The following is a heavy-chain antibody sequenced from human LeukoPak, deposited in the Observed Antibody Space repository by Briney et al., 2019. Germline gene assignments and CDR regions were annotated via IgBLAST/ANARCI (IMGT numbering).Heavy chain of an antibody. CDR2: ISYDGSNK. J-gene: IGHJ4*02. CDR1: GFTFSSYG. CDR3: AKGSVAGTFDY. Sequence: QSGGSLRLSCAASGFTFSSYGMHWVRQAPGKGLEWVAVISYDGSNKYYADSVKGRFTISRDSSKNTLYLQMNSLRAEDTAVYYCAKGSVAGTFDYWGQGTLVTVSS. V-gene: IGHV3-30*18. D-gene: IGHD6-19*01.